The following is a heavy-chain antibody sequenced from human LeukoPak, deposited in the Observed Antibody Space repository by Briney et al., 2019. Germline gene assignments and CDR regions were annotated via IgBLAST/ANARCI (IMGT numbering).Heavy chain of an antibody. CDR3: AKVHDCTSASCYADYYYYYGMHV. D-gene: IGHD2-2*01. CDR1: GFTFSTSA. V-gene: IGHV3-23*01. CDR2: ISGGGSST. J-gene: IGHJ6*02. Sequence: GGSLRLSCAVSGFTFSTSAMTWVRQAPGKGLEWVSGISGGGSSTYYADSVKGRFTISRDNSKNTLYLQMNSLRAEDTAVYYCAKVHDCTSASCYADYYYYYGMHVWRQGTTVTVSS.